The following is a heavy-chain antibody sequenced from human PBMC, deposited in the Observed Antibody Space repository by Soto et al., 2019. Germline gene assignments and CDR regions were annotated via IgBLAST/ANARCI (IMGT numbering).Heavy chain of an antibody. CDR3: ASLGNTYYYGSGSFRNWFDP. D-gene: IGHD3-10*01. V-gene: IGHV3-30-3*01. J-gene: IGHJ5*02. Sequence: QVQLVESGGGVVQPGRSLRLSCAASGFTFSSYAMHWVRQAPGKGLEWVAVISYDGSNKYYADSVKGRFTISRDNSKNTLYLQMNSLRAEDTAVYYCASLGNTYYYGSGSFRNWFDPWGQGTLVTFSS. CDR1: GFTFSSYA. CDR2: ISYDGSNK.